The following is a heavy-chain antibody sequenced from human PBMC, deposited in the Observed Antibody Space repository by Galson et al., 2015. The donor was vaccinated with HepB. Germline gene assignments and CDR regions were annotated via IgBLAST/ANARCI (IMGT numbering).Heavy chain of an antibody. Sequence: SLRLSCAASGFTFSSYWMHWVRQAPGKGLVWVSRINSDGSSTSYADSVKGRFTISRDNAKNTLYLQMNSLRAEDTAVYYCASLNYDILTGYYVSYGMDVWGQGTTVTVSS. V-gene: IGHV3-74*01. CDR1: GFTFSSYW. J-gene: IGHJ6*02. CDR2: INSDGSST. D-gene: IGHD3-9*01. CDR3: ASLNYDILTGYYVSYGMDV.